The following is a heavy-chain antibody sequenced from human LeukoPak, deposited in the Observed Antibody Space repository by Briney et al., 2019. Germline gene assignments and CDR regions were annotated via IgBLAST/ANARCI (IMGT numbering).Heavy chain of an antibody. D-gene: IGHD4-23*01. J-gene: IGHJ4*02. CDR3: ARVGVDYSGNIIKYYFDY. V-gene: IGHV4-59*01. CDR2: VYYSGTT. Sequence: SETLSLTCTVSGGSISSYYWSWIRQPPGKGLEWNGYVYYSGTTNYNPSLKSRVIISVDTSKNQFSLKLSPVIAADTAVFYCARVGVDYSGNIIKYYFDYWGQGTLVTVSS. CDR1: GGSISSYY.